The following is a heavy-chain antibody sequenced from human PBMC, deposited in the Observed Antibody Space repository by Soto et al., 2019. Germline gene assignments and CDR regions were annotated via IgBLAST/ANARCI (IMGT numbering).Heavy chain of an antibody. CDR1: GGSISRGAYY. J-gene: IGHJ6*02. CDR3: ARGMVQEGDYGEIYYYYTMDV. V-gene: IGHV4-31*03. CDR2: IYNSRAT. Sequence: SEALSLTCSVSGGSISRGAYYWTWIRQRPGEGLEWLGNIYNSRATYYNPSLQSRLTIAVDTPKHQLSLKMSSVTAADTAVYYCARGMVQEGDYGEIYYYYTMDVWGQGTTVTVSS. D-gene: IGHD4-17*01.